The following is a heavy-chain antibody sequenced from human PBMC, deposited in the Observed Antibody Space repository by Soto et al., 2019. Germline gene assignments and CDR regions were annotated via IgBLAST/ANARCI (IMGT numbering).Heavy chain of an antibody. D-gene: IGHD4-17*01. Sequence: QVLLVQSGAEMKKPGSSVKVSCKASGGTFSTSSINWVRQASGQRPEWMGNILPIFGTADYAQTFQVRVTITADKSTNTAYMELRSLLSEYTAVYYCARGHEYGGNSDAFDIWGQGTVVTVSS. J-gene: IGHJ3*02. CDR2: ILPIFGTA. CDR1: GGTFSTSS. V-gene: IGHV1-69*14. CDR3: ARGHEYGGNSDAFDI.